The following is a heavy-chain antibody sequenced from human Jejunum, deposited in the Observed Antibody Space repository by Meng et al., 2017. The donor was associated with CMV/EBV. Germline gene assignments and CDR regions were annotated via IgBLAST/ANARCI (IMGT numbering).Heavy chain of an antibody. CDR1: GGSINNYN. J-gene: IGHJ4*02. CDR3: ARGPGASTREGFDH. CDR2: FYSSDTY. D-gene: IGHD1-26*01. V-gene: IGHV4-4*07. Sequence: QVKLQQSGPGLLKPSETLSLTCTVSGGSINNYNWSWIRQSAGKGLEWIGRFYSSDTYNYHPSLNSRVTMSLDTSKKQFSLILSSVTAADTARYYCARGPGASTREGFDHWGLGTLVTVSS.